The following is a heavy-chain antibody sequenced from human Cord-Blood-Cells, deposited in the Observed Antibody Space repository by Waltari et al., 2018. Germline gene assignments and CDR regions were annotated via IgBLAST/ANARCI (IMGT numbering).Heavy chain of an antibody. CDR3: AREGGRNYYDSSGYYYYYGMDV. V-gene: IGHV4-34*01. D-gene: IGHD3-22*01. Sequence: QVQLQQWGAGLLKPSETLSLTCAVYGGSFRGYYWSWIGQPPGKGREGIGEIKHSGSTNYNPSLKSRVTISVDTSKNQFSLKLSSVTAADTAVYYCAREGGRNYYDSSGYYYYYGMDVWGQGTTVTVSS. J-gene: IGHJ6*02. CDR1: GGSFRGYY. CDR2: IKHSGST.